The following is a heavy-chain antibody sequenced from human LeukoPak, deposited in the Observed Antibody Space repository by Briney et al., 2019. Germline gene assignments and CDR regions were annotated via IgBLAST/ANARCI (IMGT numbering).Heavy chain of an antibody. J-gene: IGHJ4*02. CDR1: GGSISSYY. V-gene: IGHV4-59*08. CDR2: IYYIGTT. Sequence: PETLSLTCTVSGGSISSYYWSWIRQPPGKGLEWIGYIYYIGTTNYNPSLKSRVTISIDTSKNQFSLKLSSVTAADTAVYYCARLYDSSSYFDYWGQGTLVT. CDR3: ARLYDSSSYFDY. D-gene: IGHD3-22*01.